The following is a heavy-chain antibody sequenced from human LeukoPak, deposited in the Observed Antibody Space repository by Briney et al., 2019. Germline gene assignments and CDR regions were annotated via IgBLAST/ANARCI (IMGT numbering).Heavy chain of an antibody. CDR1: GYTFTGYY. Sequence: ASVKVSCTASGYTFTGYYMHWVRQAPGQGLEWMGWINPNSGGTNYAQKFQGRVTMTRDTFISTAYMELSRLRSDDTAVYYCARVAQQWLVRPFDHWGQGTLVTVSS. V-gene: IGHV1-2*02. D-gene: IGHD6-19*01. CDR3: ARVAQQWLVRPFDH. CDR2: INPNSGGT. J-gene: IGHJ4*02.